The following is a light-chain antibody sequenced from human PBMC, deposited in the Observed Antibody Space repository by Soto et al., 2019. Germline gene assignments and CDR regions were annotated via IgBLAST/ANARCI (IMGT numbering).Light chain of an antibody. J-gene: IGKJ1*01. CDR1: QGISSY. Sequence: QSPSSLSASVGDSVTITFRASQGISSYLGWYQQKPGKAPKLLIYAASTLQSGVPSRFSGSGSGTEFTLTISSLQPEDFATYYCLQHDTYVWTFGQGTKVDI. CDR3: LQHDTYVWT. CDR2: AAS. V-gene: IGKV1-9*01.